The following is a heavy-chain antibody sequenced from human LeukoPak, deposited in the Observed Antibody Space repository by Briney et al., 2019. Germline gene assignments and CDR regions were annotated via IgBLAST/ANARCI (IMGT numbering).Heavy chain of an antibody. CDR1: GGTFSSYA. D-gene: IGHD3-10*01. J-gene: IGHJ6*03. CDR3: ARGPYYGSGSYYKDYYYYYMDV. V-gene: IGHV1-69*06. CDR2: IIPIFGTA. Sequence: SVKVSCKASGGTFSSYAISWVRQAPGQGLEWMGGIIPIFGTANYAQKFQGRVTITADKSTSTAYMELSSLRSEDTAVYYCARGPYYGSGSYYKDYYYYYMDVWGKGTTVTVSS.